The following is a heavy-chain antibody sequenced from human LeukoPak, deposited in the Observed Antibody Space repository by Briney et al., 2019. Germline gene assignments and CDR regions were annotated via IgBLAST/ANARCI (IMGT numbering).Heavy chain of an antibody. J-gene: IGHJ4*02. D-gene: IGHD6-13*01. V-gene: IGHV4-39*01. CDR3: ARQEGYSSSWIYDY. CDR1: GGSISSSSYY. Sequence: SETLSLTCTVSGGSISSSSYYWGWIRQPPGKGLEWIGSIYYSGSTYYNPSLKSRVTISVDTSKNQFSLKLSSVTAADTAVYYCARQEGYSSSWIYDYWGQGTLVTVSS. CDR2: IYYSGST.